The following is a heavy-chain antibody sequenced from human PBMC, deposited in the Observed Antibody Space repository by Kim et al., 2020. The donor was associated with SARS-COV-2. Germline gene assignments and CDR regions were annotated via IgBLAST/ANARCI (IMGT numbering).Heavy chain of an antibody. Sequence: SVKVSCKASGDTFTNYAISWVRQAPGQGLEWMGRIIPILGIENYAQKFQGRVTITADKSTNTAYMELSSLRSEDTAVYYCATQRGLPTSTYYFDYWGQGTLVTVSS. CDR3: ATQRGLPTSTYYFDY. CDR1: GDTFTNYA. J-gene: IGHJ4*02. V-gene: IGHV1-69*04. CDR2: IIPILGIE. D-gene: IGHD1-26*01.